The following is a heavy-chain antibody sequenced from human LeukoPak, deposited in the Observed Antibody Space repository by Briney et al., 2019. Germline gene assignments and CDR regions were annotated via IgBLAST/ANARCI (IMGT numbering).Heavy chain of an antibody. CDR3: ARGALITMIVVVITHNWFDP. J-gene: IGHJ5*02. Sequence: PSETLSLTCAVYGGSFSGYYWSWIRQPPGKGREWIGEINHSGSTNYNPSLKSRVTISVDTSKNQFSLKLSSVTAADTAVYYCARGALITMIVVVITHNWFDPWGQGTLVTVSS. V-gene: IGHV4-34*01. CDR1: GGSFSGYY. D-gene: IGHD3-22*01. CDR2: INHSGST.